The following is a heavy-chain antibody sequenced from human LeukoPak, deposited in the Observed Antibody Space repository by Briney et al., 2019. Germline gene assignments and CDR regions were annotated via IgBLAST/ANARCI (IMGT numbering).Heavy chain of an antibody. CDR3: ARSAGDFWNSYYFDY. Sequence: PSETLSLTCAVYGGSFSGYYWSWIRQPPGKGLEWIGYIYYSGSTNYNPSLKSRVTISVDTSKNQFSLKLSSVTAADTAVYYCARSAGDFWNSYYFDYWGQGTLVTVSS. J-gene: IGHJ4*02. D-gene: IGHD3-3*01. V-gene: IGHV4-59*01. CDR1: GGSFSGYY. CDR2: IYYSGST.